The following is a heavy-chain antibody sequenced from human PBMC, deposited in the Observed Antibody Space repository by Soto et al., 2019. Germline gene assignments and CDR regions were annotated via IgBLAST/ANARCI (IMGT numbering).Heavy chain of an antibody. J-gene: IGHJ3*02. CDR2: ISYDGSNK. D-gene: IGHD3-22*01. CDR3: AKVGIYYDSSGYYLNEPHAFDI. Sequence: GGSLRLSCAASGFTFSSYAMHWVRQAPGKGLEWVAVISYDGSNKYYADSVKGRFTISRDNSKNTLYLQMNSLRAEDTAVYYCAKVGIYYDSSGYYLNEPHAFDIWGQGTMVTVSS. V-gene: IGHV3-30*04. CDR1: GFTFSSYA.